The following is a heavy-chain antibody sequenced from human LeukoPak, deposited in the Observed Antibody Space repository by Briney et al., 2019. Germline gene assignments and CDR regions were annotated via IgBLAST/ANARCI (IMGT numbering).Heavy chain of an antibody. D-gene: IGHD4-17*01. Sequence: GGSLRLSCAASGFTFSSYGMSWVRQAPGKGLEWVSAISGSGGSTYYADSVKGRFTISRDNSKNTLYLQMNSLRAEDTAVYYCAKDKKRYGDYDAFDIWGQGTMVTVSS. V-gene: IGHV3-23*01. CDR2: ISGSGGST. J-gene: IGHJ3*02. CDR3: AKDKKRYGDYDAFDI. CDR1: GFTFSSYG.